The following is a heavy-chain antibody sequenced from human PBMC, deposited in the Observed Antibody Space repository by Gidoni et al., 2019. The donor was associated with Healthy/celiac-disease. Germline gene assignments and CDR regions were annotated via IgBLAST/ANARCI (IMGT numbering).Heavy chain of an antibody. CDR3: ARGPSYYCGGDCYTYYFDY. J-gene: IGHJ4*02. CDR1: GFPFSSYW. Sequence: EVQLVESGGGVVQPGGSLRLSCAASGFPFSSYWMSWVRQAPGKGLEGVANLKQDGSEKYYVDSVKGRFTISRDNAKNSLYLQMNSLRAEDTAVYYCARGPSYYCGGDCYTYYFDYWGQGTLVTVSS. CDR2: LKQDGSEK. D-gene: IGHD2-21*02. V-gene: IGHV3-7*04.